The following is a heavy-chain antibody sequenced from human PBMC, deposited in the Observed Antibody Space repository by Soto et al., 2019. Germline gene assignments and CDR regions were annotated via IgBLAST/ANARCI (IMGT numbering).Heavy chain of an antibody. CDR2: ISGSGGST. J-gene: IGHJ4*02. CDR3: AKGRGGTNKEITIFGVVIELFDY. D-gene: IGHD3-3*01. V-gene: IGHV3-23*01. CDR1: GFTFSSYA. Sequence: GGSLRLSCAASGFTFSSYAMSWVRQAPGKGLEWVSAISGSGGSTYYADSVKGRFTISRDNSKNTLYLQMNSLRAEDTAVYYCAKGRGGTNKEITIFGVVIELFDYWGQGTLVTVSS.